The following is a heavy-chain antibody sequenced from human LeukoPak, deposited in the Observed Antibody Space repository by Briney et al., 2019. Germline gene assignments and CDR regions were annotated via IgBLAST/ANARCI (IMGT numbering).Heavy chain of an antibody. CDR2: IKSKTDGGTT. J-gene: IGHJ6*02. V-gene: IGHV3-15*01. Sequence: GGSLRLSCAASGFTFSNAWMSWVRQAPGKGLEWVGRIKSKTDGGTTDYAAPVKGRFTISRDGSKNTLYLQMNSLKTEDTAVYYCTTDTVTTSSPTDEYYYGMDVWGQGTTVTVSS. D-gene: IGHD4-17*01. CDR1: GFTFSNAW. CDR3: TTDTVTTSSPTDEYYYGMDV.